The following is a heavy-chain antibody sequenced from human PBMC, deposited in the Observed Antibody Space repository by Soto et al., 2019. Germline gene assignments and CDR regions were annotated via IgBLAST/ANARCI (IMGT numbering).Heavy chain of an antibody. CDR1: GGTFSSYA. J-gene: IGHJ4*02. CDR2: IIPIFGTA. D-gene: IGHD4-4*01. V-gene: IGHV1-69*13. Sequence: ASVKVSCKASGGTFSSYAISWVRQAPGQGLEWMGGIIPIFGTANYAQKFQGRVTITADESTSTAYMELSSLRSEDTAVYYCAVRALQYYDYWGQGTLVTVSS. CDR3: AVRALQYYDY.